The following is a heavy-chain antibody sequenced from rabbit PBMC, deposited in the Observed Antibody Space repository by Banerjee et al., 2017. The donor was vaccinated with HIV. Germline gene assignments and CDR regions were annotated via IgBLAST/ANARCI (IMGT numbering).Heavy chain of an antibody. CDR1: GIDFSSYYY. J-gene: IGHJ4*01. V-gene: IGHV1S45*01. CDR3: ARSVAGADWSYAL. D-gene: IGHD8-1*01. CDR2: INTSTGNT. Sequence: QQQLEESGGGLVKPGGTLTLTCKASGIDFSSYYYMCWVRQAPGKGLELIACINTSTGNTVYASWAKGPFTISKTSSTTVTLQMTSLTAADTATYFCARSVAGADWSYALWGPGTLVTVS.